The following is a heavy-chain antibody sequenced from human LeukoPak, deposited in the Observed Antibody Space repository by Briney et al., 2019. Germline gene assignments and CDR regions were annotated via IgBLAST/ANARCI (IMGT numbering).Heavy chain of an antibody. CDR1: GFTFGDYA. J-gene: IGHJ4*02. D-gene: IGHD3-22*01. V-gene: IGHV3-49*04. CDR3: TRGAYYYDSSGYYVGVVSLGY. Sequence: GGSLRLSCTASGFTFGDYAMSWVRQAPGKGLEWVGFIRSKAYGGTTEYAASVKGRFTISRDDSKSIAYLQMNSLKTEDTAVYYCTRGAYYYDSSGYYVGVVSLGYWGQGTLVTVSS. CDR2: IRSKAYGGTT.